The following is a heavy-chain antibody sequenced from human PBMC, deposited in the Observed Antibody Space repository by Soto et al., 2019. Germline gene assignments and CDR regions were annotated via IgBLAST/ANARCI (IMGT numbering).Heavy chain of an antibody. V-gene: IGHV4-38-2*01. CDR3: ARVTIFEYWFDP. Sequence: ETLSLTCAVSVDSLKNHYWAWIRQPPGKGLEWIGNIYHSGSAHYNPSLKSRVTMSVDTSKNNFSLRLTSVTAADTAVYYCARVTIFEYWFDPWGQGILVTVSS. CDR2: IYHSGSA. CDR1: VDSLKNHY. D-gene: IGHD3-3*01. J-gene: IGHJ5*02.